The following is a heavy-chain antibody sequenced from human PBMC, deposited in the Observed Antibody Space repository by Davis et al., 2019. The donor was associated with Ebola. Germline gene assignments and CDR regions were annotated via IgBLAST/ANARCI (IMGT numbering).Heavy chain of an antibody. CDR2: ISYDGSNK. D-gene: IGHD3-22*01. V-gene: IGHV3-30*18. CDR3: ANYDSSGYYRAEDY. CDR1: GFTFSSYG. J-gene: IGHJ4*02. Sequence: SCKASGFTFSSYGMHWVRQAPGKGLEWVAVISYDGSNKYYADSVKGRFTISRDNSKNTLYLQMNSLRAEDTAVYYCANYDSSGYYRAEDYWGQGTLVTVSS.